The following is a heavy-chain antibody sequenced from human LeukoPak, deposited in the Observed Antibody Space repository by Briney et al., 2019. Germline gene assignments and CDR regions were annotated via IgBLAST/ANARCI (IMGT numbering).Heavy chain of an antibody. D-gene: IGHD3-10*01. CDR3: ARGPRVLITMVRGAFDI. CDR2: INHSGST. V-gene: IGHV4-34*01. CDR1: GGSFSGYY. Sequence: SETLSLTCAVYGGSFSGYYWSWIRQPPGKGLEWIGEINHSGSTNYNPSLKSRVTISVDTSKNQFSLKLSSVTAADTAVYYCARGPRVLITMVRGAFDIWGQGTMVTVSS. J-gene: IGHJ3*02.